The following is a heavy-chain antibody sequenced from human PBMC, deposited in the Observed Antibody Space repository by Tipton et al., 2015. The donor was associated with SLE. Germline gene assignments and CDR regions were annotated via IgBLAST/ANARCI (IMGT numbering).Heavy chain of an antibody. CDR3: TRGGFREPDDFYYGMDV. J-gene: IGHJ6*02. CDR2: IYYSGST. D-gene: IGHD3-10*01. Sequence: LRLSCSVSGGSISDGAYYWGWVRQPPGKGLEWIGNIYYSGSTYYNPSLQSRVTISLDKSKNQFSLRLSSVTAADTAVYYCTRGGFREPDDFYYGMDVWGQGTPVTVSS. V-gene: IGHV4-30-2*01. CDR1: GGSISDGAYY.